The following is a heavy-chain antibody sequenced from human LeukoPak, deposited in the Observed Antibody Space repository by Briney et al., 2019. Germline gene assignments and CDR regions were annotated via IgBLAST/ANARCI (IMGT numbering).Heavy chain of an antibody. D-gene: IGHD6-13*01. CDR2: INPNSGGT. CDR3: ATSAYSSSWDPHPNYFDY. V-gene: IGHV1-2*02. J-gene: IGHJ4*02. Sequence: GASVKVSCKASGYTFTGFYMHWVRQAPGQGLEWMGWINPNSGGTNYAQMFQGRVTLTRDTSISTAYMELSRLRSDDTAVYYCATSAYSSSWDPHPNYFDYWGQGTLVTVSS. CDR1: GYTFTGFY.